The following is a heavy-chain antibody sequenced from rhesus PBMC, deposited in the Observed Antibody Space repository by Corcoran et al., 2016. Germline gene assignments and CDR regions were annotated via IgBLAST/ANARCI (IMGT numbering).Heavy chain of an antibody. CDR2: INSGGGST. V-gene: IGHV3S5*01. CDR3: AGRSGGYCSGGVCYGFDY. J-gene: IGHJ4*01. D-gene: IGHD2-8*01. CDR1: GLTFSSYG. Sequence: EVQLVETGGGLVQPGGSLKLSCAASGLTFSSYGMSWVRQAPGKGLEWVSAINSGGGSTYYADSVKGRFTLSIDDSKNTLTLQMNSLRAEDTAVYYCAGRSGGYCSGGVCYGFDYWGQGVPVTVSS.